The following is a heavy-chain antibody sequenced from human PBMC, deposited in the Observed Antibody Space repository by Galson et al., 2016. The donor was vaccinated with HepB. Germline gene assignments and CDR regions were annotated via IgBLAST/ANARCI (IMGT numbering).Heavy chain of an antibody. CDR3: AREFPPRCLLRGHFDC. Sequence: SVKVSCKASGYTFTSYTIHWVRQAPGQRLEWMGWINAGNGNTKYSQKLQGRVTITRDTSATTAYMELSSLRSEDTALYYCAREFPPRCLLRGHFDCWGQGTLITVSS. CDR1: GYTFTSYT. V-gene: IGHV1-3*01. J-gene: IGHJ4*02. CDR2: INAGNGNT. D-gene: IGHD2-21*02.